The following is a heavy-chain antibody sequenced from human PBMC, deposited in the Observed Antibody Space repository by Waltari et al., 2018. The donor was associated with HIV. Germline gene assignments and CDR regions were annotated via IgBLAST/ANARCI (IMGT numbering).Heavy chain of an antibody. V-gene: IGHV4-34*01. CDR1: GASLRGDY. CDR3: ARGPDYGGDSTLDY. D-gene: IGHD2-21*02. CDR2: IDHSGST. J-gene: IGHJ4*02. Sequence: QVQLQQWGAGLLKPSGTQSLTCADYGASLRGDYRTWIRQPPGKGREWIGEIDHSGSTHYNPSLKSRVTISIDTSKNQFSLKLNSVTAADTAVYYCARGPDYGGDSTLDYWGQGTLVTVSS.